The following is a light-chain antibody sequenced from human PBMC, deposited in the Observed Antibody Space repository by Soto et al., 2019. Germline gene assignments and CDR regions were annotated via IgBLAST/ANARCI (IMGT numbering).Light chain of an antibody. CDR1: QSVSSY. V-gene: IGKV3-11*01. Sequence: IVVTQSPATLSLSPGGRASRSGGSSQSVSSYLAWYQQKPGQAPRLLXYDASNRATGIPARFGGSGSGTDFTLTISSLEPEDFAVYYCQQRSNWQGATFGGGTKVDIK. CDR3: QQRSNWQGAT. J-gene: IGKJ4*01. CDR2: DAS.